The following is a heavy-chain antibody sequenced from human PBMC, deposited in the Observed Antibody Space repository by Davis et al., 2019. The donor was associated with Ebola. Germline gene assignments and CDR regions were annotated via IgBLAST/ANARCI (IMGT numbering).Heavy chain of an antibody. D-gene: IGHD3-10*01. CDR3: ARGITRVRGVSYYYYYGMDV. CDR1: GFTFSSYA. J-gene: IGHJ6*02. Sequence: GESLKISCAASGFTFSSYAMHWVRQAPGKGLEWVAVISYDGSNKYYADSVKGRFTISRDNSKNTLYLQMNSLRAEDTAVYYCARGITRVRGVSYYYYYGMDVWGQGTTVTVSS. V-gene: IGHV3-30-3*01. CDR2: ISYDGSNK.